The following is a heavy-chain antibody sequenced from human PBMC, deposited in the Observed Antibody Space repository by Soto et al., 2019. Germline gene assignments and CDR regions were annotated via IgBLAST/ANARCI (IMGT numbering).Heavy chain of an antibody. CDR3: ARIGGSANSHFDY. J-gene: IGHJ4*02. V-gene: IGHV4-4*02. CDR1: GASISSSNW. Sequence: QVQLQESGPGLVKPSGTLSLTCVVSGASISSSNWWSWVRQPPGKGLEWIGEIDHGGTTNYNPSLESRVTISVHKSKSQFSLKLSSVTAADTAVYYCARIGGSANSHFDYWGQGTLVTVSS. D-gene: IGHD2-2*01. CDR2: IDHGGTT.